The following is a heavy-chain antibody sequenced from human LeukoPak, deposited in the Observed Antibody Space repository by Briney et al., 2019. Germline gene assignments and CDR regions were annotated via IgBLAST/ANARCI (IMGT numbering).Heavy chain of an antibody. CDR2: IYYSGST. J-gene: IGHJ3*02. Sequence: PSETLSLTCTVSGGSISSHYWSRIRQPPGKGLEWIGYIYYSGSTNYNPSLKSRVTISVDTSKNQFSLKLSSVTAADTAVYYCARDSQLYDSSGYYYDFGAFDIWGQGTMVTVSS. CDR3: ARDSQLYDSSGYYYDFGAFDI. V-gene: IGHV4-59*11. CDR1: GGSISSHY. D-gene: IGHD3-22*01.